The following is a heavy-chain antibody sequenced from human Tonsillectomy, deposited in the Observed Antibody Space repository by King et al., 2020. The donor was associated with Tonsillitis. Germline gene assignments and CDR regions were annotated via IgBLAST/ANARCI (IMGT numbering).Heavy chain of an antibody. CDR2: ISGGGGST. D-gene: IGHD3-10*01. V-gene: IGHV3-23*04. CDR3: AKGTYYYGSGTYYDYFDP. CDR1: GFTFTNYA. J-gene: IGHJ5*02. Sequence: VQLVQSGGGLVQPGGSLRLSCAASGFTFTNYAMSWVRQAPGKGLEWVSPISGGGGSTYSADSVKGRFSISRDNSKNTLYLQMNSLRAEDTAVYYCAKGTYYYGSGTYYDYFDPWGQRTLVTVSS.